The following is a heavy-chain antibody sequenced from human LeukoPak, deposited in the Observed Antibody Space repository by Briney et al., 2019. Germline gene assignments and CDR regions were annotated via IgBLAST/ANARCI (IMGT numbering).Heavy chain of an antibody. CDR3: ARRYCSSTSCFYYFGY. CDR1: GGSISSYY. J-gene: IGHJ4*02. D-gene: IGHD2-2*01. CDR2: IYYSGST. Sequence: PSETLSLTCTVSGGSISSYYWSWIRQPPGKGLEWIGYIYYSGSTNYNPSLKSRVTISVDTSKNQFSLKLSSVTAADTAVYYCARRYCSSTSCFYYFGYWGQGTLVTVSS. V-gene: IGHV4-59*01.